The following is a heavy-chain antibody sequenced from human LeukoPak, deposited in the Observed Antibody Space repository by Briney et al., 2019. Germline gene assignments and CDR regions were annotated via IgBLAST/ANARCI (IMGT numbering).Heavy chain of an antibody. V-gene: IGHV3-23*01. CDR2: ISGSGGGGST. J-gene: IGHJ4*02. CDR3: ARDLWTAAISGYFDY. D-gene: IGHD6-13*01. CDR1: GFTFSRNG. Sequence: GGSLRLSCAVSGFTFSRNGMNWVRQAPGKGLEWGSGISGSGGGGSTYYADSVKGRFTTSRDNSKTTLYLQMNSLRAEDTAVYYCARDLWTAAISGYFDYWGQGTLVTVSS.